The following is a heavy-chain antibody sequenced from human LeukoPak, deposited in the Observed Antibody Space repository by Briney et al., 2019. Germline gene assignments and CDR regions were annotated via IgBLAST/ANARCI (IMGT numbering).Heavy chain of an antibody. J-gene: IGHJ4*02. D-gene: IGHD3-9*01. CDR3: TTGVFRLRYFDWLPLDY. CDR1: GFTFSNAW. Sequence: GGSLRLSCAASGFTFSNAWMSWVRRAPGKGLEWVGRIKSKTDGGTTDYAAPVKGRFTISRDDSKNTLYLQMNSLKTEDTAVYYCTTGVFRLRYFDWLPLDYWGQGTLVTVSS. V-gene: IGHV3-15*01. CDR2: IKSKTDGGTT.